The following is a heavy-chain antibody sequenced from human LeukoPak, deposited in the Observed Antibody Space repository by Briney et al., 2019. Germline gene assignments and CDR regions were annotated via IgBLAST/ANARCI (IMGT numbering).Heavy chain of an antibody. CDR2: FDPEDGET. J-gene: IGHJ4*02. V-gene: IGHV1-24*01. CDR1: GYTLTELS. Sequence: RASVKVSCKVSGYTLTELSMHWVRQAPGKGLEWMGGFDPEDGETIYAQKFQGRVTMTEDTSTDTAYMELSSLRSEDTAVYSCARGVATNRYYFDYWGQGILVTVSS. CDR3: ARGVATNRYYFDY. D-gene: IGHD5-12*01.